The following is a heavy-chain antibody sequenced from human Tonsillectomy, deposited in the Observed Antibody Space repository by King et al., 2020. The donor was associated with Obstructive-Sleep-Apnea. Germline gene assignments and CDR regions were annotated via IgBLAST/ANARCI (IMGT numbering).Heavy chain of an antibody. CDR3: ARDKNSDYPLLNAMDV. Sequence: VQLVESGGGVVQPGRSLRLSCAASKFTFSVHAMHWVRQAPGKGLEWVAVISNDGGNKYYADSVRGRFSISRDNSKNMFYLHMSSLRAEDTAQYYCARDKNSDYPLLNAMDVWGHGTTVTVSS. D-gene: IGHD5-12*01. CDR1: KFTFSVHA. CDR2: ISNDGGNK. J-gene: IGHJ6*02. V-gene: IGHV3-30*04.